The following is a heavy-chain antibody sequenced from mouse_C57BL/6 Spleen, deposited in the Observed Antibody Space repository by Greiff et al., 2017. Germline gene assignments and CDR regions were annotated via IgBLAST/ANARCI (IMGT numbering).Heavy chain of an antibody. Sequence: EVMLVESGGGLVKPGGSLKLSCAASGFTFSSYAMSWVRQTPEKRLEWVATISAGGSYTYYPDNVKGRFTISRDNAKNHLYLQMSHLKSEDTAMYYCARDQGLRYYFDYWGQGTTLTVSS. V-gene: IGHV5-4*01. J-gene: IGHJ2*01. CDR3: ARDQGLRYYFDY. CDR1: GFTFSSYA. CDR2: ISAGGSYT. D-gene: IGHD1-1*01.